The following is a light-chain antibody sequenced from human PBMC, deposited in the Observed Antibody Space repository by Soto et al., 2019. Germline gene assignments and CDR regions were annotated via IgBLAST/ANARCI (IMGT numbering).Light chain of an antibody. Sequence: QSVLTQPPSASGTPGQKVTIYCSGSSSNFGPNAVNWYQQLPGTAPKLLLYNNNQRPSGVSDRFSGSKSGTSASLAISGLQSDDEADYHCAAWDDSLNGLVFGTGTKLTVL. J-gene: IGLJ1*01. V-gene: IGLV1-44*01. CDR2: NNN. CDR3: AAWDDSLNGLV. CDR1: SSNFGPNA.